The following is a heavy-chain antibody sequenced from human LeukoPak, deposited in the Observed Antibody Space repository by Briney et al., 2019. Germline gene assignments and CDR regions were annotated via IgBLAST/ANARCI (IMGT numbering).Heavy chain of an antibody. V-gene: IGHV4-59*08. Sequence: SETLSLTCTVSGGSISSYYWSWIRQPPGKGLDWIGYIFYSGSTNYNPSLKSRVTISVDTSKNQFSLKLSSVTAADTAVYYCARHGSVSSGALVWGQGTLVTVSS. D-gene: IGHD3-22*01. CDR2: IFYSGST. CDR3: ARHGSVSSGALV. J-gene: IGHJ4*02. CDR1: GGSISSYY.